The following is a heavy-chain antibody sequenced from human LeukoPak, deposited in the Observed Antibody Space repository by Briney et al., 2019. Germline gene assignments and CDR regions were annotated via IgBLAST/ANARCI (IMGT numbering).Heavy chain of an antibody. CDR1: GFTFSSHW. V-gene: IGHV3-30*03. CDR3: ARDITGEFDY. J-gene: IGHJ4*02. CDR2: ISYDGSNK. Sequence: PGGSLRLSCASSGFTFSSHWMSWVRQAPGKGLEWVAVISYDGSNKYYADSVKGRFTISRDNSKNTLYLQMNNLRAEDTAVYYCARDITGEFDYWGPGTLVTVSS. D-gene: IGHD7-27*01.